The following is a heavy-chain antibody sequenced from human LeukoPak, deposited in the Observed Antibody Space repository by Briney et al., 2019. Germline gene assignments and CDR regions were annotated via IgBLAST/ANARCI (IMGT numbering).Heavy chain of an antibody. CDR3: ARTYYYDSSGYDY. CDR2: ISYDGSNK. J-gene: IGHJ4*02. D-gene: IGHD3-22*01. Sequence: GGSLRLSCAASGFTFSSYAMPWVRQAPGKGLEWVAVISYDGSNKYYADSVKGRFTISRDNSKNTLYLQMNSLRAEDTAVYYCARTYYYDSSGYDYWGQGTLVTVSS. CDR1: GFTFSSYA. V-gene: IGHV3-30-3*01.